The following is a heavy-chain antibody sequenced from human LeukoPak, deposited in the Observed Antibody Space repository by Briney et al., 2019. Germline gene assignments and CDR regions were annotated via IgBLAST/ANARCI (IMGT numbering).Heavy chain of an antibody. CDR2: ISYDGSNK. Sequence: RSGGSLRLSCAVSGFTFSSYAMHWVRQAPGKGLEWVAVISYDGSNKYYADSVKGRFTISRDNSKNTLYLQMNSLRAEDTAVYYCARLYLAVAGDHDAFDIWGQGTMVTVSS. CDR1: GFTFSSYA. D-gene: IGHD6-19*01. J-gene: IGHJ3*02. CDR3: ARLYLAVAGDHDAFDI. V-gene: IGHV3-30*04.